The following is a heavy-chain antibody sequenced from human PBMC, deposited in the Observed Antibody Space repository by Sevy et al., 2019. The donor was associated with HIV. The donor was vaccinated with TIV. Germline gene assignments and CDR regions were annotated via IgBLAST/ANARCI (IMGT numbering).Heavy chain of an antibody. V-gene: IGHV4-31*03. CDR3: ARTDGDYEKSLDY. Sequence: SETLSLTCTVSGVSISSGGYFWSWIRQHPGKGLEWIGYSYYSGSTYYHPSLRSRVTISVDTSNNQFSLKLRSVTAADTAVYYCARTDGDYEKSLDYWGQGTLVTVSS. D-gene: IGHD4-17*01. J-gene: IGHJ4*02. CDR1: GVSISSGGYF. CDR2: SYYSGST.